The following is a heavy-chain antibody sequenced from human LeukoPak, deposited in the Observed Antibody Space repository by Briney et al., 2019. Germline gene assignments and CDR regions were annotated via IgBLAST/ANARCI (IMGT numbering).Heavy chain of an antibody. V-gene: IGHV4-31*03. Sequence: SETLSLTCTVSGGSISSSSYYWGWIRQHPGKGLEWIGYIYYSGSTYYNPSLKSRVTISVDTSKNQFSLKLSSVTAADTAVYYCARELRLGEFTDAFDIWGQGTMVTVSS. CDR1: GGSISSSSYY. D-gene: IGHD3-16*01. CDR3: ARELRLGEFTDAFDI. J-gene: IGHJ3*02. CDR2: IYYSGST.